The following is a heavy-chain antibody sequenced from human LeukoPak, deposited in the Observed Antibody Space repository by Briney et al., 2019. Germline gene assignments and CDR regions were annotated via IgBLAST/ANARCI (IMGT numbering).Heavy chain of an antibody. J-gene: IGHJ4*02. CDR3: AKEYTGTFSPFPSYFDN. CDR1: GFTFRSYA. D-gene: IGHD1-26*01. V-gene: IGHV3-23*01. CDR2: ITGSGGRT. Sequence: GGSLRLACAAPGFTFRSYAMNWVRQAPGKVLEWVSAITGSGGRTYYADSVKGRFTISRDKSKNTLYLQMNSLRAEDTAIYYCAKEYTGTFSPFPSYFDNWGQGTLVTVSS.